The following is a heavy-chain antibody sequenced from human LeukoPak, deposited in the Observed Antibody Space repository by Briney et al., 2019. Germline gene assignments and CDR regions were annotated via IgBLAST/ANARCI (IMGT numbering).Heavy chain of an antibody. CDR2: ISYDGSNK. CDR1: GFTFSSYA. CDR3: ASYVDTAMVRLNAFDI. Sequence: GGSLRLSCAASGFTFSSYAMHWVRQAPGKGLEWVAVISYDGSNKYYADSVKSRFTISRDNSKNTLYLQMNSLRAEDTAVYYCASYVDTAMVRLNAFDIWGQGTMVTVSS. J-gene: IGHJ3*02. V-gene: IGHV3-30-3*01. D-gene: IGHD5-18*01.